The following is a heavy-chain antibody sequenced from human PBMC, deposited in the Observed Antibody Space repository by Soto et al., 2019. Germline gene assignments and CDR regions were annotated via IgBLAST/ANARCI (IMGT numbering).Heavy chain of an antibody. J-gene: IGHJ4*02. D-gene: IGHD1-7*01. Sequence: QVQLVQSGAEVKKPGSSVKVSCKASGGTFSNYVVNRVRQAPGQGLEWMGRIIPISSAANYAQKFQGRVTITADKSTSISYMELSSLRSEDTAVYYCARDMTRTVVPYFDFWGQGTLVTVSS. CDR1: GGTFSNYV. CDR2: IIPISSAA. V-gene: IGHV1-69*06. CDR3: ARDMTRTVVPYFDF.